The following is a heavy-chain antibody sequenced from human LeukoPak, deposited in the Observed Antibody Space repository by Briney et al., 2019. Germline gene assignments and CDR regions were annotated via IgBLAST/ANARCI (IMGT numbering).Heavy chain of an antibody. D-gene: IGHD3-22*01. V-gene: IGHV3-30*18. CDR1: GFIFISYG. Sequence: GGSLRLSCAASGFIFISYGMHWVRQAPGKGLEWVALISYDGSNKYYADSVKGRFTISRDNSKNTLYLQMSSLRAEDTAVYYCAKDRYYYDSSGYYYFDYWDQGTLVTVSS. J-gene: IGHJ4*02. CDR3: AKDRYYYDSSGYYYFDY. CDR2: ISYDGSNK.